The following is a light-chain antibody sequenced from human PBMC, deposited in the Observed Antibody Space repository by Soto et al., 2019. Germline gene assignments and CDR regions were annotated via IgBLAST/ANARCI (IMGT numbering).Light chain of an antibody. CDR3: QQSYRTPHT. J-gene: IGKJ5*01. Sequence: EIGRAQCRECVYVSVGDRVLIKCRASQSISSYLNWYQQKPGKAPKLLIYAASSLQSGVPSRFSGSGPGTDFTLTISTLQPEDFAPYYCQQSYRTPHTFGHGTRLEIK. CDR2: AAS. CDR1: QSISSY. V-gene: IGKV1-39*01.